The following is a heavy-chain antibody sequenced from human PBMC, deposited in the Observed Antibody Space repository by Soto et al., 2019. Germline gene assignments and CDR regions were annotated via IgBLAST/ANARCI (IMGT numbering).Heavy chain of an antibody. Sequence: ILQARGKGLEWVAVISCGGSNKYYADSVKGRFTISRDNAKNSLYLQMNSLRAEDTAVYYCAKDSFAYSSSSPDYYYGMYVWGQWTTVTVS. CDR3: AKDSFAYSSSSPDYYYGMYV. J-gene: IGHJ6*02. CDR2: ISCGGSNK. V-gene: IGHV3-30*04. D-gene: IGHD6-6*01.